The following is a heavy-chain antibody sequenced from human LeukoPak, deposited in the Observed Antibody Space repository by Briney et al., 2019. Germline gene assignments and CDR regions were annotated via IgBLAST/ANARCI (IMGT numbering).Heavy chain of an antibody. CDR2: INPSGGST. Sequence: ASVKVSCKASGYTFTNSYIHWVRQAPGQGLEWMRIINPSGGSTNYAQKFQGRATMTRDTSTSTVYMELHSLRCEDTAVYYCASPEVGYWGQGTLVTVSS. D-gene: IGHD2-15*01. V-gene: IGHV1-46*03. CDR1: GYTFTNSY. CDR3: ASPEVGY. J-gene: IGHJ4*02.